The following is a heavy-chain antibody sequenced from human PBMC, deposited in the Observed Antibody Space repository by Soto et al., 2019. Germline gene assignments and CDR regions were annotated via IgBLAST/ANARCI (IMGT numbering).Heavy chain of an antibody. CDR1: GFTFSTYA. J-gene: IGHJ4*02. Sequence: GGSLRLSCAASGFTFSTYAMTWVRQAPGKGLEWVSAISASGGSTYYADSVKGRFTISRDDSKNTLYLQMNSLKTEDTAVYYCTTDPVTMIVVVPSSGWGQGTLVTVSS. CDR3: TTDPVTMIVVVPSSG. D-gene: IGHD3-22*01. V-gene: IGHV3-23*01. CDR2: ISASGGST.